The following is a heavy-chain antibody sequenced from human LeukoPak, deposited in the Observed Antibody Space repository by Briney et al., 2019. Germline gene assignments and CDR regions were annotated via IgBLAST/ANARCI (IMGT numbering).Heavy chain of an antibody. CDR3: AKEFYSGSGSSHFDY. V-gene: IGHV3-30*18. D-gene: IGHD3-10*01. J-gene: IGHJ4*02. CDR2: ISYDGSNE. CDR1: GXTFGSYA. Sequence: PGRSLRLSCTASGXTFGSYAIHWVRQAPGKGLEWVAVISYDGSNEYYADSVKGRFTISRDNSKHTLYLQMNSLRAEDTAVYYCAKEFYSGSGSSHFDYWGQGTLVTVSS.